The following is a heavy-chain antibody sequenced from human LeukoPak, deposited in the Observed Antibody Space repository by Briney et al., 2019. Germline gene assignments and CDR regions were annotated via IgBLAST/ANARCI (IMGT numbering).Heavy chain of an antibody. D-gene: IGHD4-17*01. V-gene: IGHV3-30*02. Sequence: GESLRLSCAASEFTFGFYGMHWVRQAPGEGLEWVAFIRFDGSNKYYADSVKGRFTISRDNSRNTLYLQMNSLRAEDTAVYYCAKDRRDADYEFYFDYWGQGTLVTVSS. CDR2: IRFDGSNK. J-gene: IGHJ4*02. CDR1: EFTFGFYG. CDR3: AKDRRDADYEFYFDY.